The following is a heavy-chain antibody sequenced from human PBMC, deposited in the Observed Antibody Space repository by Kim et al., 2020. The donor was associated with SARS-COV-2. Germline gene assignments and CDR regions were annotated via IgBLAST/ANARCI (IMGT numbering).Heavy chain of an antibody. Sequence: GGSLRLSCTASGFTFSNYWMTWVRQAPGKGLEWVATTKSDGSEKYNMDSVKGRFTITRDTAKNSLYLQMNSLRAEDTAIYYCARDPESATFYDFWSGYYAFDHWGQGTRGTVSS. CDR3: ARDPESATFYDFWSGYYAFDH. CDR2: TKSDGSEK. J-gene: IGHJ4*02. V-gene: IGHV3-7*01. D-gene: IGHD3-3*01. CDR1: GFTFSNYW.